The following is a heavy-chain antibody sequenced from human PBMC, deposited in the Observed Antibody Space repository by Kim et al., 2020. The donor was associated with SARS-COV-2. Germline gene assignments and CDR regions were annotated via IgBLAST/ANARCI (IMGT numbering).Heavy chain of an antibody. D-gene: IGHD1-1*01. CDR3: VRGGVTGNILAY. J-gene: IGHJ4*02. V-gene: IGHV3-74*03. Sequence: GGSLRLSCAASGVSLTTYWMHWVRPAPGKGLVWVSRINGGGTTSTYADSVWGRFTISRDTIKDMLYLQMRGLTGDDMCVYYCVRGGVTGNILAYWGQ. CDR1: GVSLTTYW. CDR2: INGGGTTS.